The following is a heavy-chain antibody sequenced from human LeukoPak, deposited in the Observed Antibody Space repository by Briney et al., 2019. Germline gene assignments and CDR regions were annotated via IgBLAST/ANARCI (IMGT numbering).Heavy chain of an antibody. CDR1: GFTFRNHW. CDR3: ATISAQTFDI. D-gene: IGHD5-24*01. Sequence: GGSLRLSCVGSGFTFRNHWVNCVRQSPRKGLEWVANIKPDGIDKYYVDSARGRFTVSRDNAKNSAFLQMNSLRAEDTAIYYCATISAQTFDIWGEGTLVSVSS. J-gene: IGHJ3*02. CDR2: IKPDGIDK. V-gene: IGHV3-7*01.